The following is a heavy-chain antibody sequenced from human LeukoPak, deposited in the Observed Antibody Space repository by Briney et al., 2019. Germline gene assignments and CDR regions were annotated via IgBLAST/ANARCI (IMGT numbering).Heavy chain of an antibody. CDR2: IYPGDSDN. CDR1: GYSFTSYG. Sequence: GESLKISCRGSGYSFTSYGSGWVRQMPGKDLEWRGIIYPGDSDNRYSPSFQGQVTISADKSISTAYLQWSRLKASDTAMYYCARRLAAAGRYYFDYWGQGTLVTVSS. J-gene: IGHJ4*02. D-gene: IGHD6-13*01. CDR3: ARRLAAAGRYYFDY. V-gene: IGHV5-51*01.